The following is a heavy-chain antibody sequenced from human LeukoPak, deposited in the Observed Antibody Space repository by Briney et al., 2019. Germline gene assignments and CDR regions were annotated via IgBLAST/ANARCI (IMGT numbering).Heavy chain of an antibody. D-gene: IGHD4-23*01. CDR3: ARAATVVTPTVFYYYYMDV. Sequence: PSETLSLTCAVYGGSFSNYYWSWIRQPPGKGLEWIGEINHSGSTNYNPSLRSRVTISLDTSKNQFSLKLSSVTAADTAAYYCARAATVVTPTVFYYYYMDVWGKGATVTVSS. J-gene: IGHJ6*03. CDR2: INHSGST. V-gene: IGHV4-34*01. CDR1: GGSFSNYY.